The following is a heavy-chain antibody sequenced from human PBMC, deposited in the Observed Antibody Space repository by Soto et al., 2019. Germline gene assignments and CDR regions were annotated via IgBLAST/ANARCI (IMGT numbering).Heavy chain of an antibody. Sequence: QVQLVQSGAEVKKPGASVKVSCKASGYTFTSYGISWVRQAPGQGLEWMGWISAYNGNTNYAQKLQGRVTMTTDTSTXTXXXXXXXLRSDDTAVYXXXRDSPPVDYWGQGTLVTVSS. V-gene: IGHV1-18*01. CDR2: ISAYNGNT. J-gene: IGHJ4*02. CDR1: GYTFTSYG. CDR3: XRDSPPVDY.